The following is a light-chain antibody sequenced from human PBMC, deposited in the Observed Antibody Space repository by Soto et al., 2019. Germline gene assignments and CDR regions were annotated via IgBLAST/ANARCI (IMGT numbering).Light chain of an antibody. CDR2: GAS. V-gene: IGKV3-15*01. CDR3: QQYNNWPRT. J-gene: IGKJ1*01. Sequence: IVMKQSPATLSVSPGERATLYCRASQSVSSNLAWYQQKPGQAPRLLIYGASTRATGIPARFSGSGSGTEFTLTISSLQSEDFAVYYCQQYNNWPRTFGQGTK. CDR1: QSVSSN.